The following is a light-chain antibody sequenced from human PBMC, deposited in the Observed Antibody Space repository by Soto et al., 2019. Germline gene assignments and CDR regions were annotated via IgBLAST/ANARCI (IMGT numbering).Light chain of an antibody. CDR3: QQTRAYPST. CDR2: GAS. CDR1: QDITSD. J-gene: IGKJ4*01. Sequence: IQLTQSPSSLSASVGDSVTITCRASQDITSDLAWYQQKPGKAPNLLIYGASTLQSGVPSRFSGSGSGTDFTLSINSLQAEDVASYYCQQTRAYPSTFGGGNKVDIK. V-gene: IGKV1-9*01.